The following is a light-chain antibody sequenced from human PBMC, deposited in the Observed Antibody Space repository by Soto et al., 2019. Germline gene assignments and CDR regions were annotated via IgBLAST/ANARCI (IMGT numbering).Light chain of an antibody. CDR1: NIGSKS. Sequence: SYELTQPPSVSVAPGKTARITCGGDNIGSKSVHWYQQKPGQAPVLVIYYDSDRPSGIPERFSGSNSGNTATLTISRVEAGDEADDYCQVWDSSSDHLDVFGAGTKVTVL. CDR3: QVWDSSSDHLDV. CDR2: YDS. V-gene: IGLV3-21*04. J-gene: IGLJ1*01.